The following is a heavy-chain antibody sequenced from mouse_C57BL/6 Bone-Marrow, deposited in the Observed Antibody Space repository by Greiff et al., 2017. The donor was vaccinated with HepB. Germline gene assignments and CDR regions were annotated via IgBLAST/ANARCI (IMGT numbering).Heavy chain of an antibody. J-gene: IGHJ4*01. CDR2: IWRGGST. D-gene: IGHD2-3*01. CDR3: AKNPYDGYYFYAMDY. V-gene: IGHV2-5*01. Sequence: QVQLQQSGPGLVQPSQSLSITCTVSGFSLTSYGVHWVRQSPGKGLEWLGVIWRGGSTDDNAAFMSRLSITKDNSKSQVFFKMNSLQADDTAIYYCAKNPYDGYYFYAMDYWGQGTSVTVSS. CDR1: GFSLTSYG.